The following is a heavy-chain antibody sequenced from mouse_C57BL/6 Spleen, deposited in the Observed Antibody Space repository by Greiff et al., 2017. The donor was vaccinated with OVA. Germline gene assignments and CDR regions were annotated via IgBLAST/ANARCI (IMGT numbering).Heavy chain of an antibody. CDR1: GYTFTSYW. D-gene: IGHD1-1*01. CDR3: ARSGGSSPYY. CDR2: IYPSDSET. J-gene: IGHJ2*01. V-gene: IGHV1-61*01. Sequence: VQPQQPGAELVRPGSSVKLSCKASGYTFTSYWMDWVKQRPGQGLEWIGNIYPSDSETHYNQKFKDKATLTVDKSSSTAYMQLSSLTSEDSAVYYCARSGGSSPYYWGQGTTLTVSS.